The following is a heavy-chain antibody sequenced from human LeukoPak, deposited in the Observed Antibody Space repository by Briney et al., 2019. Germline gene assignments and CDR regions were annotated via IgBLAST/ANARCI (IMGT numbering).Heavy chain of an antibody. CDR1: GYSFTSYA. Sequence: ASVKVSCKASGYSFTSYAMNWVRQAPGQGLEWMGWINTITGNPTYAQGFTGRFVFSLDTSVSTAYLQISSLKAEDTAIYFCARDETRRWLNLDSWGQGTLVTVSS. D-gene: IGHD5-24*01. CDR3: ARDETRRWLNLDS. J-gene: IGHJ4*02. V-gene: IGHV7-4-1*02. CDR2: INTITGNP.